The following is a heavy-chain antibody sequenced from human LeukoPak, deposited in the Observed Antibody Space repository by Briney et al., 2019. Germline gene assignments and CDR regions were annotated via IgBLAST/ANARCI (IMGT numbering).Heavy chain of an antibody. J-gene: IGHJ4*02. CDR3: TTDRGSGWPFDY. Sequence: PGGSLRLSWGVSGFTFSHAWMSWVRQAPGKGLEWVGRIKSNTDGGTTDYAAPLKSRFIISRDDSNNTMYLQMNSLKTEDTAVYYCTTDRGSGWPFDYWGQGTLVTVSS. V-gene: IGHV3-15*01. CDR2: IKSNTDGGTT. D-gene: IGHD6-19*01. CDR1: GFTFSHAW.